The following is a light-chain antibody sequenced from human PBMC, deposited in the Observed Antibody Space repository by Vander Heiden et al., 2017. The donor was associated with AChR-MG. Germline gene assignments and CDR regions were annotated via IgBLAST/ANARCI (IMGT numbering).Light chain of an antibody. CDR3: QAWDSSTAWV. J-gene: IGLJ3*02. CDR1: RLGDND. V-gene: IGLV3-1*01. Sequence: SYELTPPPSVSVSPRQTASITCSGDRLGDNDAFWYRQKPSKSPVRVIDHDSKRPSGIPERFSGSNSGNTATLTISGTQAMDEADYYCQAWDSSTAWVCGGGTKLTVL. CDR2: HDS.